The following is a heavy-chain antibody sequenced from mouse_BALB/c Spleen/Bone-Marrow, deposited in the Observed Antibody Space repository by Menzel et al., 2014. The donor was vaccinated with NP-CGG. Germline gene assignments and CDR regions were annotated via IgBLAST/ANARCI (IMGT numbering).Heavy chain of an antibody. CDR1: GFNIKDTY. D-gene: IGHD2-2*01. J-gene: IGHJ4*01. V-gene: IGHV14-3*02. CDR3: AGGWLPSYAMEY. Sequence: VQLKESGAELVKPGASVKLSCTASGFNIKDTYMHWVKQRPEQGLEWIGRIDPANGNTKYDPKFQGKATITADTSSNTAYLQLSSLTSGDTAVYYCAGGWLPSYAMEYWGQGTSVTVSS. CDR2: IDPANGNT.